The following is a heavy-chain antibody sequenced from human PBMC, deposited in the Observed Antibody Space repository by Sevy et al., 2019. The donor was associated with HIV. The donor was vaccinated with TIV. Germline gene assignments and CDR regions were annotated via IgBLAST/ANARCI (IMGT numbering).Heavy chain of an antibody. D-gene: IGHD3-3*02. J-gene: IGHJ4*02. Sequence: GGSLRLSCAASGFTFGTYGMYWVRQTPGKGLEWVANIWFDGSNEDYAVSVKGRFTISRDNSKNTLFLQMNSLRAEDTAGYYRARAHFARSLDYWGQGTLVTVSS. V-gene: IGHV3-33*08. CDR3: ARAHFARSLDY. CDR1: GFTFGTYG. CDR2: IWFDGSNE.